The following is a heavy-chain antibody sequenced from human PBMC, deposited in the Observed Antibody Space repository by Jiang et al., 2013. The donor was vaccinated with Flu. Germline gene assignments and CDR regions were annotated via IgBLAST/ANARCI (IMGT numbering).Heavy chain of an antibody. D-gene: IGHD5-18*01. J-gene: IGHJ4*02. V-gene: IGHV4-59*01. CDR2: IYYSGST. CDR1: GGSISSYY. Sequence: PGLVKPSETLSLTCTVSGGSISSYYWSWIRQPPGKGLEWIGYIYYSGSTNYNPSLKSRVTISVDTSKNQFSLKLSSVTAADTAVYYCAREKYSYGTGFDYWGQGTLVTVSS. CDR3: AREKYSYGTGFDY.